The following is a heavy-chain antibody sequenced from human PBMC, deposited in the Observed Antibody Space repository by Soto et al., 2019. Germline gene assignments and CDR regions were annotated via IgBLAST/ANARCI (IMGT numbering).Heavy chain of an antibody. J-gene: IGHJ4*02. CDR1: GGSFSCYY. D-gene: IGHD2-8*01. CDR2: INHSGST. CDR3: ARGRARRGYCTNGVCYYFDY. Sequence: PSETLSLTCAVYGGSFSCYYWSWIRQPPGKGLEWIGEINHSGSTNYNPSLKSRVTISVDTSKNQFSLKLSSVTAADTAVHYCARGRARRGYCTNGVCYYFDYWGQGTLVTVSS. V-gene: IGHV4-34*01.